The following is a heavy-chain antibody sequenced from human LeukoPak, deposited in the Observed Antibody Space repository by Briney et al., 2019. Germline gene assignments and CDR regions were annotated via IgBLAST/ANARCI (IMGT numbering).Heavy chain of an antibody. CDR1: GFTFSSNA. Sequence: GGSLRLSCAASGFTFSSNAMSWVRKAPGKGPEEVSVISGSGGSTYYADSVKGRFTISRDNSKNTLYLQMNTLRAEDTAVYYCSNAEGAQVPAARCDYGGQGTLVTVSS. J-gene: IGHJ4*02. CDR3: SNAEGAQVPAARCDY. D-gene: IGHD2-2*01. CDR2: ISGSGGST. V-gene: IGHV3-23*01.